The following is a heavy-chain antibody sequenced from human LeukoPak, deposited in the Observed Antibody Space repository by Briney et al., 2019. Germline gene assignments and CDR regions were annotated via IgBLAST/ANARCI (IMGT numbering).Heavy chain of an antibody. D-gene: IGHD3-10*02. J-gene: IGHJ6*04. CDR3: AQFVITIIGGV. CDR2: ISSSGSTI. CDR1: GFTFSSYE. Sequence: GGSLRLSCAASGFTFSSYEMNWFRQAPGKGLEWVSYISSSGSTIDYADSVKGRFTISRDNAKNSLYLQMNSLRAEDTAVSYFAQFVITIIGGVWGKGTRVTTPS. V-gene: IGHV3-48*03.